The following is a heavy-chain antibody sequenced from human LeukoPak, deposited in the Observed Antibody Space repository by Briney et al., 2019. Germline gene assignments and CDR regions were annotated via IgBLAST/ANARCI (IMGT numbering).Heavy chain of an antibody. Sequence: GRSLRLSCAASGFTFSSYGMHWVRQAPGKGLEWVAVISYDGSNKYYADSVKGRFTISRDNAKNSVYLQMNSPRAEDTAVYYCARPAWRAFEIWGQGTMVTVSS. V-gene: IGHV3-30*03. J-gene: IGHJ3*02. D-gene: IGHD5-12*01. CDR2: ISYDGSNK. CDR3: ARPAWRAFEI. CDR1: GFTFSSYG.